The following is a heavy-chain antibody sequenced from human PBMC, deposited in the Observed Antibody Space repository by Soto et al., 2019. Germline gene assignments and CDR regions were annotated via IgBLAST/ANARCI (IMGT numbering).Heavy chain of an antibody. D-gene: IGHD6-6*01. V-gene: IGHV4-34*01. CDR3: ARLRIAARPVSYYYYGMDV. Sequence: PSGTLSLTFAVHGVSFCRYYWSWVRPRPGKEVEWIGEINHSGSTNYNPSLKSRVTISVDTSKNQFSLKLSSVTAADTAVYYCARLRIAARPVSYYYYGMDVWGQGTTVTVSS. CDR2: INHSGST. CDR1: GVSFCRYY. J-gene: IGHJ6*02.